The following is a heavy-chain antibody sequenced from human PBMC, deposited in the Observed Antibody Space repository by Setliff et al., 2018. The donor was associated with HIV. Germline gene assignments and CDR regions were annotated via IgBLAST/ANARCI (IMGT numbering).Heavy chain of an antibody. CDR2: LFYDGNT. V-gene: IGHV4-59*08. CDR3: ASIEGIAAAGR. Sequence: SETLSLTCTISGGSISFYYWSWMRQPPGKGLEWIGSLFYDGNTNYNPSFTSRATISLDFSTEFSLKLRSVTAADTAVYYCASIEGIAAAGRWGQGTLVTVSS. CDR1: GGSISFYY. J-gene: IGHJ4*02. D-gene: IGHD6-13*01.